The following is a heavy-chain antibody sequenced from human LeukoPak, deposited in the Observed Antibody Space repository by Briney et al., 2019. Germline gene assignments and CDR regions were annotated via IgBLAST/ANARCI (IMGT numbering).Heavy chain of an antibody. V-gene: IGHV3-23*01. CDR3: AKDRIADRRLGYGLDH. CDR2: ISGSGGST. Sequence: PGGSLRLSCAASGFTFSSYAMSWVRQAPGKGLEWVSGISGSGGSTFYADSVKGRFTISRDNSKDTLYLQMNSLRAEDTAVYYCAKDRIADRRLGYGLDHWGQGTLVAVSS. J-gene: IGHJ4*02. D-gene: IGHD5-18*01. CDR1: GFTFSSYA.